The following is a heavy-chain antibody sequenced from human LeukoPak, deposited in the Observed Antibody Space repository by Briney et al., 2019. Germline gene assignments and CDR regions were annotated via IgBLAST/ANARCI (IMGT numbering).Heavy chain of an antibody. CDR2: ISSSSSTI. J-gene: IGHJ4*02. D-gene: IGHD4-17*01. CDR1: GFTFSSYS. Sequence: GGSLRLSCAASGFTFSSYSMNWVRQAPGKGLEWVSYISSSSSTIYYADSVKGRFTISRDNAKNSLYLQMNSLRAEDTAVYYCAKDGGLFTVTTRWYFDYWGQGTLVTVSS. CDR3: AKDGGLFTVTTRWYFDY. V-gene: IGHV3-48*01.